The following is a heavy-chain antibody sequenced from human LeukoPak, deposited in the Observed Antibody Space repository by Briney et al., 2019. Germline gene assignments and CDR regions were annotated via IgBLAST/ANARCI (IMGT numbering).Heavy chain of an antibody. CDR1: GYTFTNFA. V-gene: IGHV1-3*01. D-gene: IGHD5/OR15-5a*01. Sequence: ASVKVSCKASGYTFTNFAIHWGRLAPGQSLEWMGWINADNGYTKYSQKFQGRVTFTRDTSANIAYMELSSLGSEDTAVYYCARVISDCADVNCFKGYFDYWGQGTPVTVSS. CDR2: INADNGYT. J-gene: IGHJ4*01. CDR3: ARVISDCADVNCFKGYFDY.